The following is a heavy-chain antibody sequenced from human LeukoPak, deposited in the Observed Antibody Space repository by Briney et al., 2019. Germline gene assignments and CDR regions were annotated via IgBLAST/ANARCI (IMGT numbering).Heavy chain of an antibody. CDR2: IWYDGSNK. Sequence: GGSLRLSCAASGFTFSSYGMHWVRQAPGKGLEWVAVIWYDGSNKYYADSVKGRFTISRDNSKNTLYLQMNSLRAEDTAVYYCAKEIYCIGDCLTDDPWGQGTLVTVSS. J-gene: IGHJ5*02. CDR3: AKEIYCIGDCLTDDP. D-gene: IGHD2-21*02. V-gene: IGHV3-33*06. CDR1: GFTFSSYG.